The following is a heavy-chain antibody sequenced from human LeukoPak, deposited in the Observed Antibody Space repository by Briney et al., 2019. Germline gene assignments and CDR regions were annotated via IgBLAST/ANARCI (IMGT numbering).Heavy chain of an antibody. CDR3: ARDRSYYGMDV. Sequence: SETLSLTCAVYGGSFSGYYWSWIRQPPGKGLEWIGEINHSGSTNYNPSLKSRVTMSEDTSKNQFSLKLSSVTAADTAVYYCARDRSYYGMDVWGQGTTVTVSS. J-gene: IGHJ6*02. V-gene: IGHV4-34*01. CDR2: INHSGST. CDR1: GGSFSGYY.